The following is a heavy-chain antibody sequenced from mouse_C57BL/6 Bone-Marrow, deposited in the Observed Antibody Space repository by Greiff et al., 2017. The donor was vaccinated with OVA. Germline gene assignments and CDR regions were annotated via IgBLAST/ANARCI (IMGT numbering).Heavy chain of an antibody. CDR2: ISDGGSYT. CDR3: ARLPHYFDY. J-gene: IGHJ2*01. V-gene: IGHV5-4*01. CDR1: GFTFSSYA. Sequence: EVQRVESGGGLVKPGGSLKLSCAASGFTFSSYAMSWVRQTPEKRLEWVATISDGGSYTYYPDNVKGRFTISRDNAKNNLYLQMSHLKSEDTAMYYCARLPHYFDYWGQGTTLTVSS. D-gene: IGHD1-1*01.